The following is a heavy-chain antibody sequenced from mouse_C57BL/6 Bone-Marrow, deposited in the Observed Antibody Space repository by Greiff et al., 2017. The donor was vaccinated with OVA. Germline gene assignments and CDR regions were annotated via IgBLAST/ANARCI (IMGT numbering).Heavy chain of an antibody. V-gene: IGHV1-54*01. CDR2: INPGSGGT. CDR1: GYAFTNYL. Sequence: QVQLQQSGAELVRPGTSVKVSCKASGYAFTNYLIEWVKQRPGQGLEWIGVINPGSGGTNYNEKFKGKATLTAEKSSSTAYMQLSSLTSEDSAVYFCARNPFYYGGFAYRGEEGLVTVSA. D-gene: IGHD2-13*01. CDR3: ARNPFYYGGFAY. J-gene: IGHJ3*01.